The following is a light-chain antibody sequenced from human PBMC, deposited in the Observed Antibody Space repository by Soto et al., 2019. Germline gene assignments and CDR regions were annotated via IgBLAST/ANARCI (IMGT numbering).Light chain of an antibody. CDR3: QQFNSYPIT. Sequence: AIQVTQSPSSLSASVGDRVTITCLASQDIRGALAWYQQKPGKPPKLLIYDVSTLENGVPSRFSGDSSGTQFTLTISGLQPKDFGTYYCQQFNSYPITFGHGTRLEIK. J-gene: IGKJ5*01. CDR2: DVS. CDR1: QDIRGA. V-gene: IGKV1-13*02.